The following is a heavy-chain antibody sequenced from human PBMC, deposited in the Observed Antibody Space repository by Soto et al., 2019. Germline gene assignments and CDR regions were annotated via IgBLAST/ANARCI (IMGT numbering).Heavy chain of an antibody. CDR3: ARSGAYCTSITCLFDSF. V-gene: IGHV1-18*01. CDR1: GYTFTRYG. CDR2: ISAYNGDT. J-gene: IGHJ4*02. D-gene: IGHD2-8*01. Sequence: ASVKVSCKASGYTFTRYGYAWVRQAPGQGLEWMGWISAYNGDTNYAQKFQDRVTLTTDTSTTTAHMELSNLGSYDTAVYYCARSGAYCTSITCLFDSFWGLGTLVTVSS.